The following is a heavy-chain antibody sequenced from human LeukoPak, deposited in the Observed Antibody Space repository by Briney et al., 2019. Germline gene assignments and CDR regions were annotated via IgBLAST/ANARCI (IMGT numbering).Heavy chain of an antibody. V-gene: IGHV4-39*07. CDR1: GGSISSSSYY. Sequence: TTSETLSLTCIVSGGSISSSSYYWGWIRQPPGKGLEWIGEIYHSGSTNYNPSLKSRVTISVDKSKNQFSLKLSSVTAADTAVYYCAGRVAARYWFDPWGQGTLVTVSS. J-gene: IGHJ5*02. D-gene: IGHD6-6*01. CDR3: AGRVAARYWFDP. CDR2: IYHSGST.